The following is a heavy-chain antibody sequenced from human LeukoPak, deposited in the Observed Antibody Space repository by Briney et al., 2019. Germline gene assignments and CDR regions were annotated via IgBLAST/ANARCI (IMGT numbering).Heavy chain of an antibody. V-gene: IGHV4-39*07. D-gene: IGHD2-2*01. CDR2: IYYSGST. J-gene: IGHJ5*02. Sequence: SETLSLTCTVSGGSISSSNYYWGCIRQPPGKGLEWIGSIYYSGSTFYNPSLKSRVTISVDTSKNQFSLKLSSVTAADTAVYYCARVIVGVPARPSWFDPWGQGTLVTVSS. CDR3: ARVIVGVPARPSWFDP. CDR1: GGSISSSNYY.